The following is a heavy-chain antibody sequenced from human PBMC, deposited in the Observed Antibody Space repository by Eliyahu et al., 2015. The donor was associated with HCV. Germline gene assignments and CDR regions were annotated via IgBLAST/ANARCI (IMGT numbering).Heavy chain of an antibody. CDR2: IYPGDSDT. CDR3: ARANTTMADWYFDL. CDR1: GYSFTKCW. D-gene: IGHD5-18*01. J-gene: IGHJ2*01. V-gene: IGHV5-51*03. Sequence: EVQLVQSGAEVKKSGESLKISCQGYGYSFTKCWIAWVRQMPGKGLEGMGIIYPGDSDTKYSPSFQGQVTISADRSISTAYLQWSSLKASDTAMYYCARANTTMADWYFDLWGRGTLVTVSS.